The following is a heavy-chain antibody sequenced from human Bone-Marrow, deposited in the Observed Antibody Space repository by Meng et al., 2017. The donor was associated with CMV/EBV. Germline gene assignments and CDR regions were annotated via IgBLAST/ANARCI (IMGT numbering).Heavy chain of an antibody. Sequence: GESLKISCAASGFTFSSYVMAWVRQAPGKGLEWVSAISGSGGERFYADSVKGRFTISRDSSKNMLFLQMDSLTAEDTAVYYCARDAYYYGSGRGYYWGQGTLVTVSS. D-gene: IGHD3-10*01. V-gene: IGHV3-23*01. CDR2: ISGSGGER. J-gene: IGHJ4*02. CDR1: GFTFSSYV. CDR3: ARDAYYYGSGRGYY.